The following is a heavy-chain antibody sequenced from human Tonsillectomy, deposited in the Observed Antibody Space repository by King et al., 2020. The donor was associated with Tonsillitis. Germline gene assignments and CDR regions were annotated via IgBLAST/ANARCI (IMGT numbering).Heavy chain of an antibody. CDR2: IYYSGST. D-gene: IGHD3-22*01. J-gene: IGHJ4*02. CDR1: GGSISSYY. Sequence: QLQESGPGLVKPSETLSLTCTVSGGSISSYYWSWIRQPPGKGLEWMGYIYYSGSTNYNPSLKSRVTISVDTSKNQFSLKLSSVTAADTAVYYCARDQNYYDSSGYYRGGFDYWGQGTLVTVSS. CDR3: ARDQNYYDSSGYYRGGFDY. V-gene: IGHV4-59*01.